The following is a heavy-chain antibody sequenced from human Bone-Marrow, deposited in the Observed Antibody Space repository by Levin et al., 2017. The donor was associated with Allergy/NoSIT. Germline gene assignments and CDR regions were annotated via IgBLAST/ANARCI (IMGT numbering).Heavy chain of an antibody. V-gene: IGHV3-23*01. CDR1: GFTFSDFA. CDR2: IGGTGDDT. Sequence: GGSLRLSCAVSGFTFSDFAMNWVRQAPGKGLEWVSSIGGTGDDTYYTDSVKGRFTISRDNSRNTLYLQMNTLRAEDTAVYYCAKDARSYNGVWDWFDHWGQGTLVTVSS. D-gene: IGHD3-10*01. CDR3: AKDARSYNGVWDWFDH. J-gene: IGHJ5*02.